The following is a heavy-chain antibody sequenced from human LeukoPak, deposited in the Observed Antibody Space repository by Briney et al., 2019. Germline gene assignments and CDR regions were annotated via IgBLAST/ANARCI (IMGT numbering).Heavy chain of an antibody. Sequence: GGSLRLSCAASGFTFRSYVMSWVRQAPGKGLEWVSAITGDGGGTNHADSVKGRFTISRDNSKNTLYLQMDSLRAEDTAVYYCARGRFLEWPLQQYYFDYWGQGTLVTVSS. V-gene: IGHV3-23*01. CDR1: GFTFRSYV. D-gene: IGHD3-3*01. J-gene: IGHJ4*02. CDR2: ITGDGGGT. CDR3: ARGRFLEWPLQQYYFDY.